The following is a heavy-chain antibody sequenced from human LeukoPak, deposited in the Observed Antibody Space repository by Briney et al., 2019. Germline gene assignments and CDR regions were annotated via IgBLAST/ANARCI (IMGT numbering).Heavy chain of an antibody. J-gene: IGHJ3*02. D-gene: IGHD6-19*01. Sequence: ASVKVSCTASGYTFTGYYMHWVRQAPGQGLEWMGWINPNSGGTNYAQKFQGRVTMTRDTSISTAYMELSRLRSDDTAVYYCAREDGRRYSDIAVAGTGSDAFDIWGQGTMVTVSS. CDR3: AREDGRRYSDIAVAGTGSDAFDI. CDR1: GYTFTGYY. CDR2: INPNSGGT. V-gene: IGHV1-2*02.